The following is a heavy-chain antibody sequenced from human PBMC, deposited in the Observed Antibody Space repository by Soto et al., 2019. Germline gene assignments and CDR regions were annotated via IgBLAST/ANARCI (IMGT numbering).Heavy chain of an antibody. Sequence: QVQLVESGGGVVQPGRSLRLSCAASGFTFSSYGMHWVRQAPGKGLEWVAVIWYDGSNKYYADSVKGRFTISRDNSENTLYLQMNSLRAEDTAVYYCARSQWLTAFDIWGQGTMVTVSS. D-gene: IGHD6-19*01. CDR3: ARSQWLTAFDI. CDR2: IWYDGSNK. V-gene: IGHV3-33*01. CDR1: GFTFSSYG. J-gene: IGHJ3*02.